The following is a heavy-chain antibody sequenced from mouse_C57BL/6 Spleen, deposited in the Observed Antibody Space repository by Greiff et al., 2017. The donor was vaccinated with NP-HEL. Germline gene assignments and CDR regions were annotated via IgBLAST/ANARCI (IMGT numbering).Heavy chain of an antibody. CDR2: IYPGDGDT. CDR1: GYAFSSYW. Sequence: QVQLQQSGAELVKPGASVKISCKASGYAFSSYWMNWMKQRPGKGLEWIGQIYPGDGDTNYNGKFKGKATLTADKSSSTAYMQLSSLTSEDSAVYFCAGYPTTGVAPGYAMDYWGKGTSVTVSS. CDR3: AGYPTTGVAPGYAMDY. V-gene: IGHV1-80*01. J-gene: IGHJ4*01. D-gene: IGHD1-1*01.